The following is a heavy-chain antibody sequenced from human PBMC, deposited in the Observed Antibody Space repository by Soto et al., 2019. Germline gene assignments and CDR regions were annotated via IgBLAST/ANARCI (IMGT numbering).Heavy chain of an antibody. J-gene: IGHJ4*02. CDR2: IIPICGTA. CDR1: GGTFSSYA. V-gene: IGHV1-69*05. Sequence: SVKVSCKASGGTFSSYAISWVRQAPGQGLEWMGVIIPICGTASYAQKFQGRVTITRDKSTSTVYMELSSLRSEDTAVYYCARTYSGYLFDYWGQGTLVTVSS. D-gene: IGHD5-12*01. CDR3: ARTYSGYLFDY.